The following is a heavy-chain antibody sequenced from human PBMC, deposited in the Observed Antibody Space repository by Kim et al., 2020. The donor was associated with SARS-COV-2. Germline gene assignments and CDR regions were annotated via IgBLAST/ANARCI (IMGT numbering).Heavy chain of an antibody. CDR2: ISYGGSDK. CDR1: GFTFSTYG. J-gene: IGHJ6*02. V-gene: IGHV3-30*18. Sequence: GGSLRLSCAASGFTFSTYGMHWVRQAPGKGLEWVAVISYGGSDKYYADSVKGRFTISRDNSKNTLYLQMNSLRPEDTAMYYCAKGKPPNYYYGMDVWGQGTLVTVSS. CDR3: AKGKPPNYYYGMDV.